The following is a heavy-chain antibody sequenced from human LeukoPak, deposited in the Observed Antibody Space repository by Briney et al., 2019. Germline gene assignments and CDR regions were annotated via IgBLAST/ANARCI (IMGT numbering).Heavy chain of an antibody. CDR1: GFTFINYS. CDR2: ISTNSAFI. J-gene: IGHJ4*02. Sequence: GGSLRLSCTASGFTFINYSMNWVRQAPGKGLEWVSSISTNSAFIYYADSVKGRFTISRDNAKNSLYLQMNSLRAEDTAVYYCARVGSYNYYFDYWGQGTLVTVSS. CDR3: ARVGSYNYYFDY. D-gene: IGHD1-26*01. V-gene: IGHV3-21*01.